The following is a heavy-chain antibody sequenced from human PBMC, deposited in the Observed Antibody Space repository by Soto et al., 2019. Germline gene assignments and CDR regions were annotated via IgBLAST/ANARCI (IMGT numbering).Heavy chain of an antibody. CDR1: GWSFTGYY. CDR2: NNAHSGGT. V-gene: IGHV1-2*02. CDR3: AQALTLQLAYSLDP. D-gene: IGHD5-18*01. J-gene: IGHJ5*02. Sequence: GAAVKVSCKASGWSFTGYYIHWLRQAPGQGGEWMGWNNAHSGGTELAQKFQGSVTLTMATSISTAYMTPSALTSDATAFYSCAQALTLQLAYSLDPWGQGTQVTVSS.